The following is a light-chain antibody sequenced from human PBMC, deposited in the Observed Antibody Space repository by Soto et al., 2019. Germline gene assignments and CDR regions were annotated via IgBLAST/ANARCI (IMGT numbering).Light chain of an antibody. V-gene: IGKV1-39*01. CDR1: QSISSY. CDR3: QQSYITPLT. Sequence: DIQMTQSPASLSASVGDRVTITCRASQSISSYLNWYQQKPGKAPKLLIYAASTLQSGVPARFSGSGSGTDFTLTISSLQSEDFATYYCQQSYITPLTFGGGTKVEIK. CDR2: AAS. J-gene: IGKJ4*01.